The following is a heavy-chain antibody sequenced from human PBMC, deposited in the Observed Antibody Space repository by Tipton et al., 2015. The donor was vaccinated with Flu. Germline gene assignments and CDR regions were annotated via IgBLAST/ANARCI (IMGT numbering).Heavy chain of an antibody. D-gene: IGHD2-21*02. Sequence: TLSLTCVVSGGSISSGNWWSWVRQLPGKGLEWIGQISHSGDTNYNPSLRSRVTISVDTSRDQFSLKLNSVTATDTAVYYCARHGPQGGDPNWFDPWGLGTLVTVSA. CDR2: ISHSGDT. CDR1: GGSISSGNW. V-gene: IGHV4-4*02. J-gene: IGHJ5*02. CDR3: ARHGPQGGDPNWFDP.